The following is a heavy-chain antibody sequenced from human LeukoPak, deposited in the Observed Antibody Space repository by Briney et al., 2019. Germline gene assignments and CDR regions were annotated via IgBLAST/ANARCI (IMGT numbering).Heavy chain of an antibody. Sequence: SSETLSLTXAVSGYSISSGYYWGWIRQPPGKGLEWIASIYYSGSTYYNPSLKSRVTISVDTSKNQLSLKLSSLTAADTAVYYCARHEYSGSYYGLSWFDPWGQGTLVTVSS. CDR1: GYSISSGYY. J-gene: IGHJ5*02. V-gene: IGHV4-38-2*01. D-gene: IGHD1-26*01. CDR3: ARHEYSGSYYGLSWFDP. CDR2: IYYSGST.